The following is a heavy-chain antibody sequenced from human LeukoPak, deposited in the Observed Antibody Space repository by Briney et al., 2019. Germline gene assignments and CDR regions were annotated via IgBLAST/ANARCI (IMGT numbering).Heavy chain of an antibody. V-gene: IGHV4-34*01. CDR2: INDSGST. J-gene: IGHJ4*02. CDR1: GGSFSGYY. CDR3: ARGSPGRPRN. Sequence: SETLSLTCAVYGGSFSGYYWSWIRQPPGKGLEWIGEINDSGSTNYHPSLKSRVTISVDTSKNQFSLKLSSVTAADTAVYYCARGSPGRPRNWGQGTLVTVSS. D-gene: IGHD7-27*01.